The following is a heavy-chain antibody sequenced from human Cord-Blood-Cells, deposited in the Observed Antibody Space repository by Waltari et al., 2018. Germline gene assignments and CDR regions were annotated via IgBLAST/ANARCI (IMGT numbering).Heavy chain of an antibody. D-gene: IGHD3-10*01. J-gene: IGHJ4*02. Sequence: PPGRGLEWSGEINHSGSTNYNTSLKSRVTISLDTSKKQFSLEQSSVTAADTAVYYCARGPQSVLLIDYWGKGTLVTVSS. V-gene: IGHV4-34*01. CDR2: INHSGST. CDR3: ARGPQSVLLIDY.